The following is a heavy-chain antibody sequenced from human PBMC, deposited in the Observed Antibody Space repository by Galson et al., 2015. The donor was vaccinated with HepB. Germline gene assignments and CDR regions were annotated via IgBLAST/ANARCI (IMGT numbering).Heavy chain of an antibody. J-gene: IGHJ5*02. CDR3: ATRFGYQLLEPGWFDP. CDR1: GYTLTELS. V-gene: IGHV1-24*01. Sequence: SVKVSCKVSGYTLTELSMHWVRQAPGKGLEWMGGFDPEDGETIYAQKFQGRVTMTEDTSTDTAYMELSSLRSEDTAVYYCATRFGYQLLEPGWFDPWGQGTLVTVSS. D-gene: IGHD2-2*01. CDR2: FDPEDGET.